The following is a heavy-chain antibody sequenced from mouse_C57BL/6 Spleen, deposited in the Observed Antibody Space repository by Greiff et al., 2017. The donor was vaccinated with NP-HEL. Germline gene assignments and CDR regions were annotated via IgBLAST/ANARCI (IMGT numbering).Heavy chain of an antibody. D-gene: IGHD4-1*01. CDR2: INPSNGGT. J-gene: IGHJ2*01. CDR1: GYTFTSYW. V-gene: IGHV1-53*01. CDR3: ARANWDGGYFDY. Sequence: QVQLKQPGTELVKPGASVKLSCKASGYTFTSYWMHWVKQRPGQGLEWIGNINPSNGGTNYNEKFKSKATLTVDKSSSTAYMQLSSLTSEDSAVYYCARANWDGGYFDYWGQGTTLTVSS.